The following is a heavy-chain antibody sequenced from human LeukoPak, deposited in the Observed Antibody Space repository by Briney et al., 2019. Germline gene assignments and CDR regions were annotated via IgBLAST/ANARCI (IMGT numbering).Heavy chain of an antibody. D-gene: IGHD1-7*01. CDR1: GFNFETHA. CDR2: IRYDGSNK. CDR3: AKKEL. Sequence: PGGSLRLSCSASGFNFETHAMHWVRQAPGKGLEWVAFIRYDGSNKYYADSVKGRFTISRDNSKNTLYLQMNSLRAEDTAVYYCAKKELWGQGTLVTVSS. J-gene: IGHJ4*02. V-gene: IGHV3-30*02.